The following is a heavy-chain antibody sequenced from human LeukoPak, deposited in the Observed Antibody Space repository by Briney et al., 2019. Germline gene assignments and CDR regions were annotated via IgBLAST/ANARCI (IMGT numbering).Heavy chain of an antibody. CDR3: AKDIARRRGIGVFDY. CDR2: LYRGGTI. Sequence: GGSLRLSCVASGFTLSNDFMSWVRQAPGKGLEWVSVLYRGGTIYYADSVKGRFTISRDNAKNSLYLQMNSLRAEDTALYYCAKDIARRRGIGVFDYWGQGTLVTVSS. V-gene: IGHV3-53*05. J-gene: IGHJ4*02. D-gene: IGHD6-13*01. CDR1: GFTLSNDF.